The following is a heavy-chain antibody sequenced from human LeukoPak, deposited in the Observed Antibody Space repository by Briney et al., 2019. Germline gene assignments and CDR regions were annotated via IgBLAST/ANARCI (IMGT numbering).Heavy chain of an antibody. D-gene: IGHD6-19*01. CDR1: GGTFSSYA. Sequence: ASVKVSCKASGGTFSSYAISWVRQAPGQGLEWMGGIIPIFGTANYAQKFQGRVTITADKSTSTAYMELSSLRSEDTAVYYCARGYSSGWSPTKSYYYYYYMDVWGKGTTVTVSS. V-gene: IGHV1-69*06. CDR3: ARGYSSGWSPTKSYYYYYYMDV. CDR2: IIPIFGTA. J-gene: IGHJ6*03.